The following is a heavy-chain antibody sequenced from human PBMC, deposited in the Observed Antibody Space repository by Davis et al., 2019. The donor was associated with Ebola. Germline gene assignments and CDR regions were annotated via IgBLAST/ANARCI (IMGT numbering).Heavy chain of an antibody. CDR1: GGAVSSGGYF. D-gene: IGHD3-22*01. CDR2: ISYSGST. CDR3: ARDSVRYDSSGYLPI. Sequence: MPGGSLRLSCTVSGGAVSSGGYFWSWIRQPPGKGLEWIGYISYSGSTNYNPSLKSRLTMSVDTSKNQFSLKLSSVTTADTAVYYCARDSVRYDSSGYLPIWGQGTLVTVSS. J-gene: IGHJ4*02. V-gene: IGHV4-61*08.